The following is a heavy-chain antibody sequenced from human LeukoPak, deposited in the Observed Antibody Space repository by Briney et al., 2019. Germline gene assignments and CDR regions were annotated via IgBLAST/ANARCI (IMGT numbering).Heavy chain of an antibody. CDR2: INQDGSEK. J-gene: IGHJ4*02. CDR1: GFTFSNYW. Sequence: GGSLRLSCAASGFTFSNYWMSWVRQAPGEGLGWVSNINQDGSEKYYVGSVKGRFTISRDNAKNTLYLQMNSLSAEDTAVYYCARGYRLNWGQGALDTVSS. D-gene: IGHD3-16*01. V-gene: IGHV3-7*01. CDR3: ARGYRLN.